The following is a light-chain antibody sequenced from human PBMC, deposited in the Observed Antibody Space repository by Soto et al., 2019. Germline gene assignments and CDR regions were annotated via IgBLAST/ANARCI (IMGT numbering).Light chain of an antibody. Sequence: DIPMTQSPSTLSASVGDRVTITCRASQSISSWLAWYQQKPGKAPKLLIYKASSLESGVPSRFSGSGSGTEFTLTIGSLQPDDFATYYCQQYNSYSPSYTFGQGTKLEIK. V-gene: IGKV1-5*03. J-gene: IGKJ2*01. CDR2: KAS. CDR3: QQYNSYSPSYT. CDR1: QSISSW.